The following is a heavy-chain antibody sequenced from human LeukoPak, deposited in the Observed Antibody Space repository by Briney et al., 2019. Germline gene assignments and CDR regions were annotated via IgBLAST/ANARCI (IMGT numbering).Heavy chain of an antibody. V-gene: IGHV4-59*08. CDR1: GTSISSSY. Sequence: SETLSLTCSVSGTSISSSYWAWIRQSPGKGLEWIGDIYYSGTTTYNPSLKSRVTISLDTSKNQFSLTLMSLTAADTAVYYCARRVVVLPTTEWFGPWGQGTLVTVSS. D-gene: IGHD4/OR15-4a*01. CDR3: ARRVVVLPTTEWFGP. CDR2: IYYSGTT. J-gene: IGHJ5*02.